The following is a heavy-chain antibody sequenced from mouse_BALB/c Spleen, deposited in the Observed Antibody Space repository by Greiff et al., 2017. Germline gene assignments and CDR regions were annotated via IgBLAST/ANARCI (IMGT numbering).Heavy chain of an antibody. Sequence: VQLQQSGAELVKPGASVKMSCKASGYTYTSYWMHWVKQRPGQGLEWIGVIDPSDSYTSYNQKFKGKATLTVDTSSSTAYMQLSSLTSEDSAVYYCTRPYYYGSSYVGWYFDVWGAGTTVTVSS. CDR3: TRPYYYGSSYVGWYFDV. CDR2: IDPSDSYT. J-gene: IGHJ1*01. CDR1: GYTYTSYW. V-gene: IGHV1S127*01. D-gene: IGHD1-1*01.